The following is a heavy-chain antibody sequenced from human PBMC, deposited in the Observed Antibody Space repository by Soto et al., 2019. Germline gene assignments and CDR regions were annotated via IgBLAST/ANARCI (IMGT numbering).Heavy chain of an antibody. CDR2: ISSSGSTI. Sequence: VGSLRLSCAASGFTFSSYEMNWVRQAPGKGLEWVSYISSSGSTIYYADSVKGRFTISRDNAKNSLYLQMNSLRAEDTAVYYCARGGGFLEWLLPFDYWGQGTLVTVSS. J-gene: IGHJ4*02. CDR3: ARGGGFLEWLLPFDY. D-gene: IGHD3-3*01. CDR1: GFTFSSYE. V-gene: IGHV3-48*03.